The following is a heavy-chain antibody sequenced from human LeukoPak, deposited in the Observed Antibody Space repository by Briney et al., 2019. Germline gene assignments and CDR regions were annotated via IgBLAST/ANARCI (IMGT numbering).Heavy chain of an antibody. CDR3: AKGYYDIWTGSYDTNYFDY. CDR2: ISGSGGST. J-gene: IGHJ4*02. Sequence: TGGSLRLSCAASGFTFSSYAMSWVRQAPGEGLERVSGISGSGGSTYYADSVKGRFTISRDNSKNTLYLQMNSLRAEDTAVYYCAKGYYDIWTGSYDTNYFDYWGQGTLVTVSS. V-gene: IGHV3-23*01. D-gene: IGHD3-9*01. CDR1: GFTFSSYA.